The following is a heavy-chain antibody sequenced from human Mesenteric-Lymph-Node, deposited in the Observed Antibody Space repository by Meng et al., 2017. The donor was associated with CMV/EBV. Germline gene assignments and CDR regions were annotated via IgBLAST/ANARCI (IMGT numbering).Heavy chain of an antibody. CDR1: FSGYY. CDR3: ARDMVGYCSSTSCYLHWFDP. J-gene: IGHJ5*02. D-gene: IGHD2-2*01. CDR2: INHSGST. Sequence: FSGYYWSWSRQPPGKGLEWIGEINHSGSTNYNPSLKSRVTISVDTSKNQFSLKLSSVTAADTAVYYCARDMVGYCSSTSCYLHWFDPWGQGTLVTVSS. V-gene: IGHV4-34*01.